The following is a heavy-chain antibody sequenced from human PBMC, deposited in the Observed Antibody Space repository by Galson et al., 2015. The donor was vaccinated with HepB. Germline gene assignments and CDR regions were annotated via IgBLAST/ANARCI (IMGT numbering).Heavy chain of an antibody. CDR1: GGTFSSYT. V-gene: IGHV1-69*04. Sequence: SVKVSCKASGGTFSSYTISWVRQAPGQGLEWMGRIILMLDIANYAQKFQGRVTITADKATSTAYMELTSLRSEDTAVYYCARDQGYSGYNDYWGQGTLVTVSS. CDR2: IILMLDIA. CDR3: ARDQGYSGYNDY. J-gene: IGHJ4*02. D-gene: IGHD5-12*01.